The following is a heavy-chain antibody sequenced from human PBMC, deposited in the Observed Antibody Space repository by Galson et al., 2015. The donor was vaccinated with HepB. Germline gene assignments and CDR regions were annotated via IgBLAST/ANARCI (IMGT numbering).Heavy chain of an antibody. D-gene: IGHD5-12*01. V-gene: IGHV3-30*18. CDR1: GFTFSNYG. J-gene: IGHJ6*01. CDR3: VNLYSGGYSGYDHYYYGMDV. CDR2: ISYDGSNK. Sequence: SLRLSCAASGFTFSNYGMHWVRRAPGKGLEWVAVISYDGSNKYYADSVRGRFTISRDNSKNTLYLQMNSLRDEDTAVYYCVNLYSGGYSGYDHYYYGMDVWGQGTTVTVSS.